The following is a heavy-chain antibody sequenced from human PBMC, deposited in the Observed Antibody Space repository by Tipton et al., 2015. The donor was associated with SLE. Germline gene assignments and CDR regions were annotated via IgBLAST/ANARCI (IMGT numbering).Heavy chain of an antibody. D-gene: IGHD3-16*01. CDR1: GFIFSNFG. J-gene: IGHJ3*01. Sequence: SLRLSCAASGFIFSNFGMHWVRQAPGKGLEWVAFIRFDGSDKFHADSVKGRFTMSRDNSKSALYLHMNSLRPEDTAVYYCAKDHSEGGAFDVWGQGTMVTVSS. V-gene: IGHV3-30*02. CDR2: IRFDGSDK. CDR3: AKDHSEGGAFDV.